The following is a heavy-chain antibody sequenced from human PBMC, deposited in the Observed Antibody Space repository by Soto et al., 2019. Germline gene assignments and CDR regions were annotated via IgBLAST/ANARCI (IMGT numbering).Heavy chain of an antibody. CDR1: GGTFSSYA. CDR2: MNPNSGNT. J-gene: IGHJ6*03. Sequence: ASVKVSCKASGGTFSSYAISWVRQAPGQGLEWMGGMNPNSGNTGYAQKFQGRVTMTRNTSISTAYMELSSLRSEDTAVYYYYYMDVWGTGTTVTVSS. CDR3: YYMDV. V-gene: IGHV1-8*01.